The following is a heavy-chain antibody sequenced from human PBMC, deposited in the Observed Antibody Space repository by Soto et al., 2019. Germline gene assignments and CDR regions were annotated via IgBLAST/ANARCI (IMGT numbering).Heavy chain of an antibody. CDR2: IIPIFGTK. CDR3: ARDVEPGYCTGGSCRYFYYGMDV. Sequence: QVQLVQSGAEIKKPGSSVKVSCRASGATFSTFAISWVRQAPGQGLEWVGGIIPIFGTKKYAQKFQGRVTISADESTNTAYMELSSLRSEDTAVYYCARDVEPGYCTGGSCRYFYYGMDVWGQGTTVTVSS. CDR1: GATFSTFA. V-gene: IGHV1-69*01. J-gene: IGHJ6*02. D-gene: IGHD2-15*01.